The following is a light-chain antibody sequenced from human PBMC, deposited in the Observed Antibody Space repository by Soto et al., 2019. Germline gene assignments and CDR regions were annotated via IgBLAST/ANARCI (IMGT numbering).Light chain of an antibody. CDR1: QSISGR. CDR2: DAS. V-gene: IGKV1-5*01. Sequence: DIQMTQSPSTLSASVGDRVTITCRASQSISGRWAWYQQKPGKAPKVLIYDASSLESGVPSRFSGSGSGTEFTLTISSLQPDDFATYYCQQYNSYWTFGQGTKVETK. J-gene: IGKJ1*01. CDR3: QQYNSYWT.